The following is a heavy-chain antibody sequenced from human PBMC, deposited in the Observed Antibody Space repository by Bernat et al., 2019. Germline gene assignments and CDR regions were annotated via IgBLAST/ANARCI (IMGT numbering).Heavy chain of an antibody. CDR2: INAGNGNT. CDR1: GYTFTSYA. J-gene: IGHJ4*02. V-gene: IGHV1-3*01. D-gene: IGHD3-3*01. CDR3: ARSYDFWSGYLN. Sequence: QVQLVQSGAEVKKPGASVKVSCNASGYTFTSYAMHWVRQAPGQRLEWMGWINAGNGNTKYSQKFQGRVTITRDTSASTAYMELSSLRSEDTAVYYCARSYDFWSGYLNWGQGTLVTVSS.